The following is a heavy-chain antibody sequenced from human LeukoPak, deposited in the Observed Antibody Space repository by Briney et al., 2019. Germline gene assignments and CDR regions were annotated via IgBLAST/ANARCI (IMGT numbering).Heavy chain of an antibody. J-gene: IGHJ4*02. CDR3: AGAAGLGNYLIDY. Sequence: GGSLRLSCAASGFTFSTYGMHWVRQAPGKGLEWVALIWSDGSQTKYAGSVKGRFTVSRDNSKNTAFLQMSGLTVEDTAVYYCAGAAGLGNYLIDYWGQGTLVTVSS. CDR2: IWSDGSQT. D-gene: IGHD3-16*01. CDR1: GFTFSTYG. V-gene: IGHV3-33*08.